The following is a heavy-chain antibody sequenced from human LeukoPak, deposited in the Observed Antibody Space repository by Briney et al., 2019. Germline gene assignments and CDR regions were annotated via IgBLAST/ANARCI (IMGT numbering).Heavy chain of an antibody. Sequence: SDTLSLTCSVSGGFISSYYWSWIRQPPGKGLEWIGYIYYSGSPKYNPSLKSRATVSMDTSKNQFSLKLTYVTAADTAVYYCARDHSSSFGYWGQGTLVTVSS. CDR1: GGFISSYY. D-gene: IGHD6-19*01. V-gene: IGHV4-59*01. CDR2: IYYSGSP. CDR3: ARDHSSSFGY. J-gene: IGHJ4*02.